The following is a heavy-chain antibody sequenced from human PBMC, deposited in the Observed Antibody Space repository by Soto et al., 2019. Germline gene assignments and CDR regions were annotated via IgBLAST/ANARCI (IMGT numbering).Heavy chain of an antibody. V-gene: IGHV1-18*01. CDR3: ARDRGLYYYDSSAHPLGFDP. CDR2: ISAYNGNT. Sequence: QVQLVQSGAEVKKPGASVKVSCKASGYTFTSYGISWVRQAPGQGLEWMGWISAYNGNTNYAQKLQGRVTMTTDTATSTAYMELRSLRSDDTAVYYCARDRGLYYYDSSAHPLGFDPWGQGTLVTVSS. D-gene: IGHD3-22*01. J-gene: IGHJ5*02. CDR1: GYTFTSYG.